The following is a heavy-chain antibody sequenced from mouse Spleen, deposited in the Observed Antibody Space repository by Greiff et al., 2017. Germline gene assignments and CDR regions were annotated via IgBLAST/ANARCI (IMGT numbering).Heavy chain of an antibody. CDR1: GYSFTGYY. CDR2: INPSTGGT. CDR3: ARKWDY. Sequence: VQLQQSGPELVKPGASVKISCKASGYSFTGYYMNWVKQSPEKSLEWIGEINPSTGGTTYNQKFKAKATLTVDKSSSTAYMQLKSLTSEDSAVYYCARKWDYWGQGTTLTVSS. J-gene: IGHJ2*01. D-gene: IGHD1-3*01. V-gene: IGHV1-42*01.